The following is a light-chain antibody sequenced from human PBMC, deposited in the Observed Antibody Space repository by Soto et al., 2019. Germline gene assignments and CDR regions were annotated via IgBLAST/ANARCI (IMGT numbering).Light chain of an antibody. Sequence: EIVLTQSPATLSLSPGERATLSCRASQSVSTYLAWYQQKPGQAPRLLIYDASNRATGIPARFSGSGSGTDFALTISRLEPEYFAVYYSQHRNNWPITFGQGTQLEVK. CDR2: DAS. CDR1: QSVSTY. J-gene: IGKJ5*01. V-gene: IGKV3-11*01. CDR3: QHRNNWPIT.